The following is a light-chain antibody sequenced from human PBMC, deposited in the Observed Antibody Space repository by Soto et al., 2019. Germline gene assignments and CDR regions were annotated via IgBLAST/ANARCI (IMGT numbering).Light chain of an antibody. V-gene: IGLV1-44*01. J-gene: IGLJ2*01. CDR2: TNN. CDR1: SSNIGSNT. CDR3: AAWDDSLNGVL. Sequence: QSMLTQPPSASGTPGQRVTISCSGSSSNIGSNTVNWYQQLPGTAPKLLIYTNNQRPSGVPDRFSGSKSDTSASLAISGLQSEDEADYYCAAWDDSLNGVLFGGGTKVTVL.